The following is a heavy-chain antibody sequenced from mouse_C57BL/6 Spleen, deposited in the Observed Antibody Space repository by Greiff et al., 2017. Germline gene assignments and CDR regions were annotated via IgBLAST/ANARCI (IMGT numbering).Heavy chain of an antibody. V-gene: IGHV1-81*01. D-gene: IGHD1-1*01. Sequence: QVQLKESGAELARPGASVKLSCKASGYTFTSYGISWVKQRTGQGLEWIGEIYPRSGHTYYNEKFKGKATLTADKSSSTAYMELRSLTSEDSAVYFCATSHYYGSSYDYFDYWGQGTTLTVSS. CDR1: GYTFTSYG. CDR2: IYPRSGHT. J-gene: IGHJ2*01. CDR3: ATSHYYGSSYDYFDY.